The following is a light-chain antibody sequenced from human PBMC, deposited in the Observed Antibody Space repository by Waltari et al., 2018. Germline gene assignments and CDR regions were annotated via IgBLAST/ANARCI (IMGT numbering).Light chain of an antibody. Sequence: QSALTQPPSASGSPGQSVTISCTGTSSDVGGYTYVSCYQQHPGKAPNLMIYEVNKRPSGVPDRFSGSKSGNTASLTVSGLQTDDEADYYCSSYAGSSNLRFGGGTKLTVL. V-gene: IGLV2-8*01. CDR2: EVN. J-gene: IGLJ2*01. CDR1: SSDVGGYTY. CDR3: SSYAGSSNLR.